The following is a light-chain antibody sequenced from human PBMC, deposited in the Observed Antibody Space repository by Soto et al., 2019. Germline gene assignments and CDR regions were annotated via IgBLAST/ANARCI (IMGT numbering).Light chain of an antibody. CDR1: QTVSSN. CDR3: QQYDRWVT. J-gene: IGKJ3*01. Sequence: EILMTQSPATLSVSPGETATLSCRASQTVSSNVAWYQQKRGQAPRLLIYGASTRATGIPARFSGSGSGTEFTLNLSSLQSEDFAVYYCQQYDRWVTFGPGTTVDIK. V-gene: IGKV3-15*01. CDR2: GAS.